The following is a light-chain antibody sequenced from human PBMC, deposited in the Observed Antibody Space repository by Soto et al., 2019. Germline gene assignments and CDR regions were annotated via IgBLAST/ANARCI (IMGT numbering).Light chain of an antibody. J-gene: IGKJ5*01. CDR2: DAS. Sequence: EIVLTQSPATLSLSPGERATLSCRASQGVSSYLAWYQQKPGQAPTLLIYDASNRATGIPARFSGSGPGTEFTLTISSLQSEDFAVYYCQQYNNWPFSITFGQGTRLEIK. CDR1: QGVSSY. V-gene: IGKV3D-15*01. CDR3: QQYNNWPFSIT.